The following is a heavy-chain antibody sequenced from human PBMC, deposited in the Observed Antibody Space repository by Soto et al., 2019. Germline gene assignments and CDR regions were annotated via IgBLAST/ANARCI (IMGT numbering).Heavy chain of an antibody. CDR2: ISSDGSRK. J-gene: IGHJ3*01. Sequence: QVQLVESGGGVVHSGRSLSLSCIASGFTFSNYGIHWVRQGPGKGLEWVAFISSDGSRKLYADSVEGRCTISRDTSRTTVFVELNSLRVEDTAVYLGAKGLLGHYYAFDVWGHGTAVTVS. CDR1: GFTFSNYG. D-gene: IGHD4-17*01. V-gene: IGHV3-30*18. CDR3: AKGLLGHYYAFDV.